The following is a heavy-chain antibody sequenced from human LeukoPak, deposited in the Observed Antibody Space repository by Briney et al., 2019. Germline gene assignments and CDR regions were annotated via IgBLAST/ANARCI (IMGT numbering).Heavy chain of an antibody. V-gene: IGHV3-23*01. Sequence: GGPLRLSCAASGFTFSNYAMSWVRQAPGKGLEWASGITASGVYTYHADSVRGRFTISRDNSKNTVYLQMSSLGAEDTAIYYCAKGGSTGWQYFDCWAREPWSPSPQ. D-gene: IGHD6-19*01. CDR3: AKGGSTGWQYFDC. CDR1: GFTFSNYA. J-gene: IGHJ4*02. CDR2: ITASGVYT.